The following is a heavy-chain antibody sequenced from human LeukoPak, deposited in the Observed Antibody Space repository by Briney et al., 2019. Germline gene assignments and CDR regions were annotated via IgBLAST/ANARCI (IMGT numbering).Heavy chain of an antibody. CDR2: ISVYTGNT. CDR1: GHNFTSHG. CDR3: RIAAAAHAFDI. V-gene: IGHV1-18*01. D-gene: IGHD6-13*01. Sequence: ASVKVSCKASGHNFTSHGISWVRRAPGQGLEWMGWISVYTGNTNYAQKLQGRVTMTTDTSTSTAYMELRSLRSDDTAVYYCRIAAAAHAFDIWGQGTMVTVSS. J-gene: IGHJ3*02.